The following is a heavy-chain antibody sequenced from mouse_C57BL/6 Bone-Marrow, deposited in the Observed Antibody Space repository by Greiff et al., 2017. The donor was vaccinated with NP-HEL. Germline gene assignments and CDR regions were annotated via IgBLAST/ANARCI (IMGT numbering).Heavy chain of an antibody. D-gene: IGHD1-1*01. CDR3: ARCNCGSSYPSCYYFDD. CDR2: IFPGSGST. V-gene: IGHV1-9*01. Sequence: QVQLQQSGAELMKPGASVKLSCKATGYTFTGYWIQWVKQRPGHGLEWIGEIFPGSGSTNYTEKFKGKATFTADPSSNPAYMQLSSLTTEDSAIYYCARCNCGSSYPSCYYFDDWGQGTTLTVSS. CDR1: GYTFTGYW. J-gene: IGHJ2*01.